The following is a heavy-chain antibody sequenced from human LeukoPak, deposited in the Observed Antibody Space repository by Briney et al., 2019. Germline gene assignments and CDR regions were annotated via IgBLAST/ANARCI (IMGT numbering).Heavy chain of an antibody. J-gene: IGHJ4*02. CDR3: ARARGQSGNHFDY. Sequence: PSQTLSLTCTVSGGSISPYYWSWIRQPPGKGLEWIGYIYYIGSTNYNPSLKSRVTISVDTSKNRFSLKLNSVTAADAAVYYCARARGQSGNHFDYWGQGTLVTVSP. V-gene: IGHV4-59*08. D-gene: IGHD3-10*01. CDR2: IYYIGST. CDR1: GGSISPYY.